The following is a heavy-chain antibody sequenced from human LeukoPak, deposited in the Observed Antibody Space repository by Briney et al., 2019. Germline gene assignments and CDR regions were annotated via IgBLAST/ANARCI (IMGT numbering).Heavy chain of an antibody. J-gene: IGHJ4*02. CDR3: ARDQGGSYSEYFDY. Sequence: GGSLRLSCEASGFTFSSYGMHWVRQAPGKGLEWVAVIWYDGSNKYYADSVKGRFTISRDNSKNTLYLQMNSLRAEDTAVYYCARDQGGSYSEYFDYWGQGTLVTVSS. V-gene: IGHV3-33*01. CDR1: GFTFSSYG. CDR2: IWYDGSNK. D-gene: IGHD1-26*01.